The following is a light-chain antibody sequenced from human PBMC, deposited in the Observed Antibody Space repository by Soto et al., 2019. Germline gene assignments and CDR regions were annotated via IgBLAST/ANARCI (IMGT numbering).Light chain of an antibody. CDR1: QSVTSSY. V-gene: IGKV3-20*01. Sequence: EVVLTQSPGTLSLSPGDRATLSCGASQSVTSSYLAWYHQKPGQAPRLLIYGASSRATGIPDRFTGSGSGTDFTLTISRLEPEDFAVYSCQQYGRPPQTFGQGTKVDIK. CDR3: QQYGRPPQT. J-gene: IGKJ1*01. CDR2: GAS.